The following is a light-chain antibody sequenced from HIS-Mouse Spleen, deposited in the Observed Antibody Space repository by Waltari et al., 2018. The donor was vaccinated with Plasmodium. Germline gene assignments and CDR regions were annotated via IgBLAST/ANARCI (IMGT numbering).Light chain of an antibody. CDR3: QQRSNWIT. V-gene: IGKV3-11*01. J-gene: IGKJ5*01. CDR2: DAS. CDR1: QSVSSY. Sequence: EIVLTQSPATLSLSPGERATLFCRASQSVSSYLAWYQQTPGQPPRLLIYDASNRATGIPARFSGSGSGTDFTLTISSLEPEDFAVYYCQQRSNWITFGQGTRLEIK.